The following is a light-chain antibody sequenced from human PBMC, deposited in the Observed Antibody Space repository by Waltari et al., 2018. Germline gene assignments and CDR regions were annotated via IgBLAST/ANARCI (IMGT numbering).Light chain of an antibody. Sequence: GDRVTITCRASQDISNSLAWYQQKPGKVPKLLISAASTLQSGVPSRFSGSGSGTDFTLTIGSLQPEDVATYYCQKYNSVPYTFGQGTKLEIK. J-gene: IGKJ2*01. CDR1: QDISNS. CDR2: AAS. CDR3: QKYNSVPYT. V-gene: IGKV1-27*01.